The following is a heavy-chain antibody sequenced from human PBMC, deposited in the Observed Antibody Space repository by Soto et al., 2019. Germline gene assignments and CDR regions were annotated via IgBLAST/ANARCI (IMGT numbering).Heavy chain of an antibody. V-gene: IGHV1-46*01. CDR2: INPGGGGT. Sequence: QVQLVQSGAEVKNPGASVKVSCKASGYTFTSNYFHWVRLAPGQGLEWMGIINPGGGGTAYAQKFQGRLTMTRDTSTSTVYFELNSLTPDDTAVYFCATDLGTAPRLVWGHYFNNWGQGTLVTVSS. D-gene: IGHD6-6*01. J-gene: IGHJ4*02. CDR3: ATDLGTAPRLVWGHYFNN. CDR1: GYTFTSNY.